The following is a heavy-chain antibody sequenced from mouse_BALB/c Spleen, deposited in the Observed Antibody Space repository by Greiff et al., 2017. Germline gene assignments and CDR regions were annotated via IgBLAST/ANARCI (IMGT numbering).Heavy chain of an antibody. CDR1: GYTFTDYA. V-gene: IGHV1S137*01. CDR3: ARGGLDGYYAMDY. CDR2: ISTYYGDA. D-gene: IGHD2-4*01. Sequence: QVQLQQSGAELVRPGVSVKISCKGSGYTFTDYAMHWVKQSHAKSLEWIGVISTYYGDASYNQKFKGKATMTVDKSSSTAYMELARLTSEDSAIYYCARGGLDGYYAMDYWGQGTSVTVSS. J-gene: IGHJ4*01.